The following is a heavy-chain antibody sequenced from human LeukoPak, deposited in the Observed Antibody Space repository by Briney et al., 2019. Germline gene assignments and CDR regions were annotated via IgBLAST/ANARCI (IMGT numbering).Heavy chain of an antibody. CDR1: GFTFSRYW. V-gene: IGHV3-7*03. D-gene: IGHD3-10*01. CDR3: AKVGFGELLEAFDY. CDR2: IKQDGSEK. J-gene: IGHJ4*02. Sequence: GGSLRLSCAASGFTFSRYWMSWVRQAPGKGLEWVANIKQDGSEKYYVDSVKGRFTISRDNAKNSLYLQMNSLRAEDTAVYYCAKVGFGELLEAFDYWGQGTLVTVSS.